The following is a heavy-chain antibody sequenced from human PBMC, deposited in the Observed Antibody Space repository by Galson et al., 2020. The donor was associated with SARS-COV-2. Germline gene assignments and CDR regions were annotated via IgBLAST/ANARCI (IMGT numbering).Heavy chain of an antibody. CDR3: ARLHYGEYAPEAFDI. D-gene: IGHD4-17*01. CDR1: GTSLSSDSYS. Sequence: SETLSLTCAVSGTSLSSDSYSWNWIRHPPGKGLEWLGYISHTGGTYYNPSLKSRVTMSGDRSKNQFSLRLSSVTAADTAVYYCARLHYGEYAPEAFDIWGPGTRVTVAS. CDR2: ISHTGGT. J-gene: IGHJ3*02. V-gene: IGHV4-30-2*01.